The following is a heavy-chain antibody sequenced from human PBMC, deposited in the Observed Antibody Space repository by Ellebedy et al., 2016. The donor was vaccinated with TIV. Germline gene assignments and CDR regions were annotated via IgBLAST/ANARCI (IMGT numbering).Heavy chain of an antibody. Sequence: MPSETLSLTCTVSGGSISSSSYYWGWIRQPPGKGLEWIGKIYYSGSTYYNPSLKSRVTISLDTSKNKFSLKLSSVTAAETAVYYCARESSGWYNSVYYYYYGMDVWGQGTTVTVS. D-gene: IGHD6-19*01. J-gene: IGHJ6*02. CDR3: ARESSGWYNSVYYYYYGMDV. CDR1: GGSISSSSYY. CDR2: IYYSGST. V-gene: IGHV4-39*01.